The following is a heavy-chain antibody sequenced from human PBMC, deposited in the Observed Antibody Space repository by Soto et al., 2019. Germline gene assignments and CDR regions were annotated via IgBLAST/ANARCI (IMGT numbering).Heavy chain of an antibody. J-gene: IGHJ4*02. CDR3: AKQRADYGSGADTFYFDS. CDR1: VVPFSNYA. V-gene: IGHV3-23*01. CDR2: LSGSGGTT. D-gene: IGHD3-10*01. Sequence: GPLRLSCTVSVVPFSNYAMNWVRQAPGKGLEWVSSLSGSGGTTYYADSVKGRFIISRDNSKNALYLLMNSLRAGDTALYYCAKQRADYGSGADTFYFDSWGQGALVTVSS.